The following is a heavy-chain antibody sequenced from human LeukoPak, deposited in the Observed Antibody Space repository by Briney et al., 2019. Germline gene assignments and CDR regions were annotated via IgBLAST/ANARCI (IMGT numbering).Heavy chain of an antibody. CDR2: INSRSTTI. J-gene: IGHJ4*02. D-gene: IGHD3-10*01. CDR3: TRGYGSGSYGGPGFDY. V-gene: IGHV3-48*02. Sequence: GGSLRLSCAASGFTFSDYSMNWVRQAPGKGLEWVSYINSRSTTIFYADSVKGRFTISRDNAKNSLYLQMNSLRDEDTAVYYCTRGYGSGSYGGPGFDYWGQGTLVTVSS. CDR1: GFTFSDYS.